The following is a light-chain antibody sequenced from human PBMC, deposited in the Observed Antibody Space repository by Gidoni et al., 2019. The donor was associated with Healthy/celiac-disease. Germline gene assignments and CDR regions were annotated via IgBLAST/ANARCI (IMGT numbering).Light chain of an antibody. V-gene: IGKV3-15*01. Sequence: ELVMTQSPATLSVSPGERATLSCRARQSVSSNLAGYQQKPGQAPRLLIYGASTRATGIPARFSCSGSGTEFTLTISSLQSQDVAVYYCQQYNNWPRTFGQGTKVEIK. CDR3: QQYNNWPRT. CDR1: QSVSSN. CDR2: GAS. J-gene: IGKJ1*01.